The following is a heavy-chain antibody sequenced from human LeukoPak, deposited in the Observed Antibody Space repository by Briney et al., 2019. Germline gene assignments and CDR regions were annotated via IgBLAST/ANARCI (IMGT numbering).Heavy chain of an antibody. CDR2: INHSGST. V-gene: IGHV4-34*01. CDR1: GGSFSGYY. J-gene: IGHJ5*02. D-gene: IGHD6-6*01. Sequence: PSETLSLTCAVYGGSFSGYYWSWIRQSPGKGLEWIGEINHSGSTNYNPSLKSRVIISLDTSKNQFFLKLSSLTAADTAVFYCARHSAYSSSSGLNLWGQGTLVTVAS. CDR3: ARHSAYSSSSGLNL.